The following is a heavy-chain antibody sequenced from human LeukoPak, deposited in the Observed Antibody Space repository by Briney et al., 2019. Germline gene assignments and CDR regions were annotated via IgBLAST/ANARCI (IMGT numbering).Heavy chain of an antibody. CDR3: ASRYSSSWYVLDY. CDR1: GFTFSSYA. V-gene: IGHV3-30-3*01. CDR2: ILYDGSNE. D-gene: IGHD6-13*01. Sequence: QPGRSLRLSCAASGFTFSSYAMHWVRQAPGKGLEWVAVILYDGSNEYYADSVKGRFTISRDNSKNTLYLQMNSLRAEDTAVYYCASRYSSSWYVLDYWGQGTLVTVSS. J-gene: IGHJ4*02.